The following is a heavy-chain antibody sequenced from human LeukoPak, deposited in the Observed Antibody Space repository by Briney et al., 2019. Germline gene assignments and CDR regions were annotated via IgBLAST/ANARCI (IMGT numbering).Heavy chain of an antibody. CDR2: IYYSGTT. CDR3: ASGISSSPVDY. CDR1: GGSISSSSYY. Sequence: PSETLSLTCTVSGGSISSSSYYWGWIRQPPGKGLEWIGSIYYSGTTYYNPSLKSRVTISVDTSKNQFSLKLSSVTAADTAVYYCASGISSSPVDYWGQGTLVTVSS. V-gene: IGHV4-39*07. D-gene: IGHD6-6*01. J-gene: IGHJ4*02.